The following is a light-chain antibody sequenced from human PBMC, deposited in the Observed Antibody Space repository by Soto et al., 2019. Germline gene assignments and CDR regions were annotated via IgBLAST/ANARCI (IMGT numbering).Light chain of an antibody. CDR3: QQYYIYPPT. J-gene: IGKJ1*01. CDR1: QGIRND. Sequence: AIQMTQSPSSLSASEGDRVTITCRASQGIRNDLGWYQQKPGKAPKLLIYAASSLQSGVASRFSGSGSGTEFTLIISGLQPDDSATYYCQQYYIYPPTFGQGTKVDIK. V-gene: IGKV1-6*01. CDR2: AAS.